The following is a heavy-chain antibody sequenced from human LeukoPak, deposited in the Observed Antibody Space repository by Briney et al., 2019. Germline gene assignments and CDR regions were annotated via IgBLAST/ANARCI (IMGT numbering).Heavy chain of an antibody. CDR2: IKSKTAGGTT. J-gene: IGHJ5*02. V-gene: IGHV3-15*01. Sequence: GGSLRLSCAASGFTFSSFWMHWVRQAPGKGLEWVGRIKSKTAGGTTDYAAPVKGRFTISRDDSKNTLFLQMNSLKPEDTAVYFCTTGRVISYCGGDCYWFDPWGQGTLVTVSS. D-gene: IGHD2-21*02. CDR1: GFTFSSFW. CDR3: TTGRVISYCGGDCYWFDP.